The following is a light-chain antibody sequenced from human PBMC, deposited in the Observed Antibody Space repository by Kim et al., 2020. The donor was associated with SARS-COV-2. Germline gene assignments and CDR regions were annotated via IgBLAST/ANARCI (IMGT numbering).Light chain of an antibody. Sequence: SSELTQDPAVSVPLGQTVRITCQGDSLRSYYASWYQQKPGQAPVLVIYGKNNRPSGIPDRFSGSSSGNTASLTITGAQAEDEADYYCNSRDSSGNFVVFGGGTQLTFL. V-gene: IGLV3-19*01. CDR2: GKN. CDR3: NSRDSSGNFVV. J-gene: IGLJ2*01. CDR1: SLRSYY.